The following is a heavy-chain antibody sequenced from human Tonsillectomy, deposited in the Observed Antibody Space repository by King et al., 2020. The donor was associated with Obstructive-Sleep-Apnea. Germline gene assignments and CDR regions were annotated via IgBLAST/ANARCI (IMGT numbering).Heavy chain of an antibody. CDR3: VRDHYTLRSSDAFDV. V-gene: IGHV1-69*01. CDR1: GGTFGSIA. J-gene: IGHJ3*01. CDR2: IIPILDIA. D-gene: IGHD3-3*01. Sequence: QLVQSGAEVRKPGSSVKVSCKASGGTFGSIAFAWVRQAPGHGLEWVGGIIPILDIANSAHDFLGRVTITADESTSTAYMELTNLRSADTAMYYCVRDHYTLRSSDAFDVWGQGTMVIVSS.